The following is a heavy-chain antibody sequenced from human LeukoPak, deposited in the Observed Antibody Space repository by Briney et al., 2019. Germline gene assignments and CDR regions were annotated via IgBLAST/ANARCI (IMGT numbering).Heavy chain of an antibody. CDR3: ARGSSSWYLFPYFDY. V-gene: IGHV4-34*01. CDR1: GGSFSGYY. CDR2: INHSGST. Sequence: SETLSLTCAVYGGSFSGYYWSWIRQPPGKGLEWIGEINHSGSTNYNPSLKSRVTISVDTSKNQFSLKLSSVTAADTAVYYCARGSSSWYLFPYFDYWGQGTLVTVSS. D-gene: IGHD6-13*01. J-gene: IGHJ4*02.